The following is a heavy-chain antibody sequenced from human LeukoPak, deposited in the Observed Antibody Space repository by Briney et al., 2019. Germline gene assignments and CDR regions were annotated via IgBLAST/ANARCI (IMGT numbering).Heavy chain of an antibody. CDR3: ARDLQSSPDY. J-gene: IGHJ4*02. CDR2: IIPIFGTA. D-gene: IGHD6-13*01. Sequence: SVNVSCKASGGTFSTYAISWVRQAPGQGLEWMGGIIPIFGTANHAQKFQGRVTITADESTSTAYMELSSLRSEDTAVYYCARDLQSSPDYWGQGTLVTVSS. CDR1: GGTFSTYA. V-gene: IGHV1-69*13.